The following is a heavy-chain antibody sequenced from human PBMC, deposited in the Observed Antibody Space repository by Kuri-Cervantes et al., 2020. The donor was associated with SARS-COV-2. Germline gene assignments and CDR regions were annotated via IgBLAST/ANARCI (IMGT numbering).Heavy chain of an antibody. J-gene: IGHJ2*01. CDR3: ARGRGIAAAGTGSPAPGYFDL. CDR2: INHSGST. Sequence: ESLKISCEASGFTFSESYMSWIRQPPGKGLEWIGEINHSGSTNYNPSLKSRVTISVDTSKNQFSLKLSSVTAADTAVYYCARGRGIAAAGTGSPAPGYFDLWGRGTLVTVSS. D-gene: IGHD6-13*01. V-gene: IGHV4-34*01. CDR1: GFTFSESY.